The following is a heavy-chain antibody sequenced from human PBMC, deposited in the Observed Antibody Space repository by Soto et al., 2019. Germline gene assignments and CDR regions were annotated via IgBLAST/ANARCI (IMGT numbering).Heavy chain of an antibody. CDR2: ISPGSRYP. D-gene: IGHD5-12*01. Sequence: PGGSLRLSCAGSGFTFGDSYMSWIRQAPGKGLEWLSYISPGSRYPAYADSVKGRFTISRDNAKNSLYLQMSSLRAEDTAVYYCARDRGGYDRLYYYHGMDVWGQGTTVTVSS. CDR1: GFTFGDSY. CDR3: ARDRGGYDRLYYYHGMDV. J-gene: IGHJ6*02. V-gene: IGHV3-11*06.